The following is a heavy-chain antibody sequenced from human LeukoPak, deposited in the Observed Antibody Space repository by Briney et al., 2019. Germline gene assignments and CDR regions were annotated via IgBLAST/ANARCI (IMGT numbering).Heavy chain of an antibody. D-gene: IGHD4-23*01. J-gene: IGHJ4*02. CDR3: ARGPSTVVTPGALGY. CDR2: ISYDGSNK. Sequence: PGRSLRLSCAASGFTFSSYAMHWVRQAPGKGLEWVAVISYDGSNKYYADSVKGQFTISRDNSKNTLYLQMNSLRAEDTAVYYCARGPSTVVTPGALGYWGQGTLVTVSS. CDR1: GFTFSSYA. V-gene: IGHV3-30*01.